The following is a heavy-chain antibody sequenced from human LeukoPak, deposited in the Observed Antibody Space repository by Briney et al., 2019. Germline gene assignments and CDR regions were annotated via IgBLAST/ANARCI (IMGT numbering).Heavy chain of an antibody. CDR3: ARAMVRGVINPFDY. V-gene: IGHV4-61*02. D-gene: IGHD3-10*01. Sequence: PSETLSLTCTVSGGSISSGSFYWNWIRQPAGKGLEWIGRIYTSGNTNYNPSLKSRVTISVDTSKNQFSLNLSSVTAADTAVYYCARAMVRGVINPFDYWGQGTLVTVSS. CDR1: GGSISSGSFY. J-gene: IGHJ4*02. CDR2: IYTSGNT.